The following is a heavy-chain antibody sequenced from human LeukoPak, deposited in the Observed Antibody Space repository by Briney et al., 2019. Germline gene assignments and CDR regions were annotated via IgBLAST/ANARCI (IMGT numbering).Heavy chain of an antibody. Sequence: PGGSLRLSCAASGFTFSSYTMNWVRQAPGKGLEWVSSISSTSSYIYYADSLKGRFTISRDNAKNSLYLQMNSLRAEDTAVYYCATLARRVTAILDFWGQGTLVTVSS. CDR2: ISSTSSYI. CDR1: GFTFSSYT. D-gene: IGHD2-21*02. J-gene: IGHJ4*02. CDR3: ATLARRVTAILDF. V-gene: IGHV3-21*01.